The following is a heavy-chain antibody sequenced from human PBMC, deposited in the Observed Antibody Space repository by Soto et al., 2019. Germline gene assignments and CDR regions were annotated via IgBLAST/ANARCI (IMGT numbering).Heavy chain of an antibody. V-gene: IGHV1-69*01. D-gene: IGHD2-2*01. Sequence: QVQLVQSGAEVKKPGSSVKVSCKASGGTFGSYAISWVRQAPGQGLEWMGGIIPIPGTANYAQKFQGRVTIAPNESTSPAYMELGSLRSKATAFISWPKSRVSITTLESYSYSSYGMDAWGQGPTVTAS. CDR1: GGTFGSYA. J-gene: IGHJ6*02. CDR3: PKSRVSITTLESYSYSSYGMDA. CDR2: IIPIPGTA.